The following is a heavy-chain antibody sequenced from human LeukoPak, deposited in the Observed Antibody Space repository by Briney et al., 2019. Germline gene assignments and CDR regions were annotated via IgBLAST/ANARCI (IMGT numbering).Heavy chain of an antibody. Sequence: GRSLRLSCAASGFTFSSYWMHWVRRAPGKGLVWVSRINSDGSSTSYADSVKGRFTISRDNAKNTLYLQMNSLRAEDTAVYYCARGVLLATFDYWGQGTLVTVSS. D-gene: IGHD2-8*02. CDR3: ARGVLLATFDY. CDR1: GFTFSSYW. CDR2: INSDGSST. V-gene: IGHV3-74*01. J-gene: IGHJ4*02.